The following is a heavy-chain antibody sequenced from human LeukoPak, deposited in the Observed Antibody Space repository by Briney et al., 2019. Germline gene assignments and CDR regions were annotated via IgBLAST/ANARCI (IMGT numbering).Heavy chain of an antibody. CDR1: GYTFTSYG. CDR2: ISAYNGNT. V-gene: IGHV1-18*01. Sequence: GASVKVSCKASGYTFTSYGISWVRQAPGQGLEWMGWISAYNGNTNYAQKLQGRVTMTTDTSTSTAYMELRSLRSDDTAVYYCARDGYRRYYYDSSGYNNFDYWGQGTLVTVSS. CDR3: ARDGYRRYYYDSSGYNNFDY. J-gene: IGHJ4*02. D-gene: IGHD3-22*01.